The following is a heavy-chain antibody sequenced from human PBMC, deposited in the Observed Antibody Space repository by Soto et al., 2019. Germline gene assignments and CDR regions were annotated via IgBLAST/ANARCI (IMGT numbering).Heavy chain of an antibody. J-gene: IGHJ5*02. V-gene: IGHV3-48*03. Sequence: GGSLRLSCAASGFTFSSYEMNWVRQAPGKGLEWGSYISSSGSTIYYADTVKGRFTISRDNAKNSLYLQMNSLRAEDTAVYYCARDLYLTRTVTTSQPWGQGTLVTVSS. D-gene: IGHD4-17*01. CDR1: GFTFSSYE. CDR2: ISSSGSTI. CDR3: ARDLYLTRTVTTSQP.